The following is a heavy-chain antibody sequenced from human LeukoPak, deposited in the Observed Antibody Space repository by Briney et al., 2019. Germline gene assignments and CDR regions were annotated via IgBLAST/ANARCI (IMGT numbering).Heavy chain of an antibody. Sequence: PGGSLRLSCVASGFTFTSYWMGWVRQAPGKGLEWVANIKQDGSEKYYVDSVKGRFTISRDNAQNSLYLQMNSLGAEDTAVYYCARDPPRHYDFWSGYAFFDYWGQGTLVTVSS. CDR2: IKQDGSEK. V-gene: IGHV3-7*01. CDR3: ARDPPRHYDFWSGYAFFDY. D-gene: IGHD3-3*01. J-gene: IGHJ4*02. CDR1: GFTFTSYW.